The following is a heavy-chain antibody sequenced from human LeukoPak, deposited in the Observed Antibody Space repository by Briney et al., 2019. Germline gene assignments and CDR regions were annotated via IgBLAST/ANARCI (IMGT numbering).Heavy chain of an antibody. Sequence: GGSLRLSCAASGFTVNNAWMSWVRQAPGKGLEWVGRIKTKTDGGTTDYAAPVKGRFTISRDDSENTLFLQMSGLKPEDTAAYYCTTGPRSSGRGFDNWGQGTLVTVSS. J-gene: IGHJ4*02. D-gene: IGHD6-19*01. CDR3: TTGPRSSGRGFDN. CDR2: IKTKTDGGTT. V-gene: IGHV3-15*01. CDR1: GFTVNNAW.